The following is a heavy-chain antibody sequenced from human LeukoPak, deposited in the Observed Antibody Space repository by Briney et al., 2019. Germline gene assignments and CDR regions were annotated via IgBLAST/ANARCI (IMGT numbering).Heavy chain of an antibody. D-gene: IGHD2-15*01. CDR1: GGSISSSSYY. J-gene: IGHJ6*03. Sequence: SETLSLTCTVSGGSISSSSYYWGWIRQPPGKGLEWIGSIYYSGSTYYNPSLKSRVTISVDTSKNQFSLKLSSVTAADTAVYYCARSVEGYCGGGSCYSYYYYMDVWGKGTTVTVSS. V-gene: IGHV4-39*01. CDR2: IYYSGST. CDR3: ARSVEGYCGGGSCYSYYYYMDV.